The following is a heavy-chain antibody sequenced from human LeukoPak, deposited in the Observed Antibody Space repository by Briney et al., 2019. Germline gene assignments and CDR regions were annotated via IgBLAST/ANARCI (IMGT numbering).Heavy chain of an antibody. CDR2: INPYTGAT. CDR3: ARCFFRSSWAFDL. V-gene: IGHV1-2*02. D-gene: IGHD6-13*01. CDR1: GYTFTGHY. Sequence: GASVKVSCKASGYTFTGHYLHWVRQAPGQGLEWVGWINPYTGATKTAQRFQGRVTLTRDTSISTASMELSRLSSDDTAVYYCARCFFRSSWAFDLWGPGTLVSVSS. J-gene: IGHJ4*02.